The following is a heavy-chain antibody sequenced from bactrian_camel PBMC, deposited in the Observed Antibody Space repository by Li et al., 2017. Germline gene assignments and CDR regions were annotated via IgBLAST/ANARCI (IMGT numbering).Heavy chain of an antibody. D-gene: IGHD6*01. CDR3: AADRRMICGLSSRLFTY. CDR2: IFTDLFGT. Sequence: HVQLVESGGGSVHAGGSLTLCCTASGLTYRGNCMAWFRQAPGEEREGVAAIFTDLFGTYYADSVKGRFTVSQDNAKNTLYLQMDSLEPVDTAMYYCAADRRMICGLSSRLFTYWGQGTQVTVS. J-gene: IGHJ4*01. V-gene: IGHV3S1*01. CDR1: GLTYRGNC.